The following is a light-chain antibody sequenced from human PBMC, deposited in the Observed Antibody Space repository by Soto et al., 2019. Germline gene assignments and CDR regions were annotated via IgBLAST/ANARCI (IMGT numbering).Light chain of an antibody. CDR3: QQFDALPIT. CDR2: DAS. V-gene: IGKV1-33*01. CDR1: QDISHY. Sequence: DIQMTQSPSSLSASVGDRVTITCQASQDISHYLNWYQQKPGKAPKLLVYDASNFEAGVPSRFSGSESGTDFTLTISRLQPEDIATYYCQQFDALPITFGQGTRLEIK. J-gene: IGKJ5*01.